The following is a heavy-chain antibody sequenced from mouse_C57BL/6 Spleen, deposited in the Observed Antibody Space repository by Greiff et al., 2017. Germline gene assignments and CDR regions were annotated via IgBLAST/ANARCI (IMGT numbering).Heavy chain of an antibody. J-gene: IGHJ3*01. V-gene: IGHV5-9*01. Sequence: VQLKESGGGLVKPGGSLKLSCAASGFTFSSYTMSWVRQTPEKRLEWVATISGGGGNTYYPDSVKGRFTISRDNAKNTLYLQMSSLRSEDTALYYCARHEGYYGSGFAYWGQGTLVTVSA. CDR2: ISGGGGNT. CDR1: GFTFSSYT. D-gene: IGHD1-1*01. CDR3: ARHEGYYGSGFAY.